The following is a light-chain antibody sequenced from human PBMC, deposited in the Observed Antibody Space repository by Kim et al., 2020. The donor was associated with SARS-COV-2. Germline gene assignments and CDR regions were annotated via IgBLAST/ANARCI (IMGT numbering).Light chain of an antibody. V-gene: IGKV3-20*01. J-gene: IGKJ3*01. CDR1: QSVSSN. Sequence: LSPGERTNVSCRASQSVSSNLAWYQQRPGQAPRLRIYGASNRATGIPDRFSGSGSGTDFTLTISRLEPEDFAVYYCQQYGSLPFTFGPGTKVDIK. CDR3: QQYGSLPFT. CDR2: GAS.